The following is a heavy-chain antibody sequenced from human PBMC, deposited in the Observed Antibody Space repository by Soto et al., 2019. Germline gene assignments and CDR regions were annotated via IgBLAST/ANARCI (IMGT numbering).Heavy chain of an antibody. J-gene: IGHJ5*02. Sequence: PSETLSLTCAVYGGSFSGYYWSWIRQPPGKGLEWIGEINHSGSTNYNPSLKSRVTISVDTSKNQFSLKLSSVTAADTAVYYCARRKKNWYYLRWFDPWGQGTLVTVSS. V-gene: IGHV4-34*01. D-gene: IGHD1-7*01. CDR1: GGSFSGYY. CDR2: INHSGST. CDR3: ARRKKNWYYLRWFDP.